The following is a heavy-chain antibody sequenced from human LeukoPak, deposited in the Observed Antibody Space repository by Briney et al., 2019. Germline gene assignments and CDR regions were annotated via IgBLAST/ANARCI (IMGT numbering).Heavy chain of an antibody. CDR2: LNPKSGGT. CDR3: ARDWNDALGAFDI. V-gene: IGHV1-2*07. J-gene: IGHJ3*02. Sequence: ASVKVSCKASGYTFTCYYMHWVRQAPGQGLEWMGWLNPKSGGTKYGHKFQGRVTMTMETSIRTAYMALSGLRADDTTGYYCARDWNDALGAFDIWGQGTMDTVSS. CDR1: GYTFTCYY. D-gene: IGHD1-1*01.